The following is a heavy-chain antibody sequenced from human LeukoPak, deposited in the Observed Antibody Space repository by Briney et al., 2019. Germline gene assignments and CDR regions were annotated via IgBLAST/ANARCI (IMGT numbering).Heavy chain of an antibody. J-gene: IGHJ4*02. CDR1: GFTFDNAW. D-gene: IGHD3-10*01. CDR3: SAEQISMVRVDY. V-gene: IGHV3-15*01. CDR2: FKSKSDGGTT. Sequence: PGGSLRLSCAASGFTFDNAWMTWVRQAPGKGLEWVGRFKSKSDGGTTDYIAPVKGRFTMSRDDSKNTLYLQMNSLKTEDTALYYCSAEQISMVRVDYWGQGTLVTVSS.